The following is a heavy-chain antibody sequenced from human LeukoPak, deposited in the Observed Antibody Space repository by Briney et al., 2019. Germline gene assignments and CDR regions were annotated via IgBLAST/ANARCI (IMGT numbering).Heavy chain of an antibody. Sequence: GASVQVSCKTSGSTFTGYYIYWVRQAPGQGREWMGWINPNSGGTNYPQKFQGRVTMTRDTSISTAYMELSRLRSDDTAVYYCARDAGFNGDYVSFRSYYYYCMDVWGKGTTVTVSS. J-gene: IGHJ6*03. CDR2: INPNSGGT. CDR3: ARDAGFNGDYVSFRSYYYYCMDV. V-gene: IGHV1-2*02. D-gene: IGHD4-17*01. CDR1: GSTFTGYY.